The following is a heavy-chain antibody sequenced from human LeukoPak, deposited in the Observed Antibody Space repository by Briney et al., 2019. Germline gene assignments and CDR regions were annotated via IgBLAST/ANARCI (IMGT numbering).Heavy chain of an antibody. Sequence: GGSLTLSCAASGVTVRSNYMSCVRQAPGKGVESVSVLYRGGSTHYEDSVKGRFTISRDNSKNTLYLQMNSLRAEDTAVYYCARDHLELGFDPWGQGTLVTVSS. CDR3: ARDHLELGFDP. CDR1: GVTVRSNY. CDR2: LYRGGST. V-gene: IGHV3-53*01. D-gene: IGHD1-7*01. J-gene: IGHJ5*02.